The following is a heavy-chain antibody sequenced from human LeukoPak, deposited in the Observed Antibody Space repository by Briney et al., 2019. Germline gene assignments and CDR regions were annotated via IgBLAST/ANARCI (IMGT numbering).Heavy chain of an antibody. CDR2: IKSEGDGETT. CDR1: GFTFTNAW. CDR3: TTVFPGV. Sequence: GGSLTLSCAASGFTFTNAWMSRVRQAPGKGLEWVGRIKSEGDGETTGYAAPVKGRFTISRDDSKNTLYLQMSSLKTEDTAVYYCTTVFPGVWGQGTLVTVSS. J-gene: IGHJ4*02. D-gene: IGHD2/OR15-2a*01. V-gene: IGHV3-15*01.